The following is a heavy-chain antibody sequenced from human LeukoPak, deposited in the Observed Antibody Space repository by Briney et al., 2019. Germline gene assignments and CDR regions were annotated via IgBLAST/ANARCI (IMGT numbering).Heavy chain of an antibody. CDR3: ARSSSWYHWFDP. CDR2: TYTSGST. Sequence: SETLSLTCTVSGGSISSGSYYWSWIRQPAGKGLVWIGRTYTSGSTNYNPSLKSRVTISVDTSKNQFSLKLSSVTAADTAVYYCARSSSWYHWFDPWGQGTLVTVSS. D-gene: IGHD6-13*01. J-gene: IGHJ5*02. V-gene: IGHV4-61*02. CDR1: GGSISSGSYY.